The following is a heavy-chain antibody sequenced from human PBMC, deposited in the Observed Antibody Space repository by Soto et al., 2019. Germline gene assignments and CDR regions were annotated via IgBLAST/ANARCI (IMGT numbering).Heavy chain of an antibody. J-gene: IGHJ6*02. CDR3: ARDLCSSGCEKPYYYGMDV. V-gene: IGHV3-33*01. D-gene: IGHD6-19*01. CDR1: VFTFISYG. Sequence: GWSLRLACASSVFTFISYGMQWVRQAPGKGLEWVAVIWYDGSNKYYADSVKGRFTISRDNSKNTLYLQMNSLRAEDTAVYYCARDLCSSGCEKPYYYGMDVWGQGTTVTVSS. CDR2: IWYDGSNK.